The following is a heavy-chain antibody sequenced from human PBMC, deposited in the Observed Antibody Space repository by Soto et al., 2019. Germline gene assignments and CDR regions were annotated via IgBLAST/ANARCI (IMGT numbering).Heavy chain of an antibody. Sequence: SVKVSCKASGGTFSSYAISWVRQAPGQGLEWMGGIIPIFGTANYAQKFQGRVTITADEPTSTAYMELSSLRSEDTAVCYCARAGVGIPPGLGWFDPWGQGTLVTVSS. CDR2: IIPIFGTA. D-gene: IGHD3-16*01. V-gene: IGHV1-69*13. CDR1: GGTFSSYA. CDR3: ARAGVGIPPGLGWFDP. J-gene: IGHJ5*02.